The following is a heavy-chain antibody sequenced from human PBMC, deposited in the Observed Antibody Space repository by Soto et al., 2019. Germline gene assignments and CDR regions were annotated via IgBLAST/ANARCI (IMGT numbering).Heavy chain of an antibody. J-gene: IGHJ5*02. CDR2: IIPLFGTA. CDR3: ARSSDCGDYVYWFDL. V-gene: IGHV1-69*06. Sequence: QVQLVQSGAEVKKPGSSVTVSCKASGGTFSSYAISWVRQAPGQGLEWMGGIIPLFGTANYAQKFQGRVTITADKSTSTDELELSSLRSEDTAVYYCARSSDCGDYVYWFDLLGQGTLVTVSS. D-gene: IGHD4-17*01. CDR1: GGTFSSYA.